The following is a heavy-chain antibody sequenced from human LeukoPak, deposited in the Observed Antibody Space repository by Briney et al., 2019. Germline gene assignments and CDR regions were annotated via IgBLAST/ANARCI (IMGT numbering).Heavy chain of an antibody. CDR1: GYTFTSYG. J-gene: IGHJ4*02. V-gene: IGHV1-18*01. CDR2: ISAYNGNT. CDR3: AREWSGSYPYYFDY. Sequence: ASVKVSCKASGYTFTSYGISWVRQTPGQGLEWMGWISAYNGNTNYAQKLQGRVTMTTDTSTSTAYMELRSLRSDDTAVYYCAREWSGSYPYYFDYWGQGTLVTVSS. D-gene: IGHD1-26*01.